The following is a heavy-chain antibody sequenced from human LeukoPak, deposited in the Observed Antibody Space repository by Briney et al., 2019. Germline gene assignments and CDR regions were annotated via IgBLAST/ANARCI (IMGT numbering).Heavy chain of an antibody. CDR1: GFPFSTPFNINA. Sequence: PGGSLRLSCAAFGFPFSTPFNINAMTWVRPAPGKGLEWVATMNHVGTIIHYADSVKGRFTISRDNSKNMLYLQMNSLRADDTAIYYCVKDAGIYPAWYFYYWGQGTLVTVST. D-gene: IGHD1-26*01. CDR2: MNHVGTII. J-gene: IGHJ4*02. CDR3: VKDAGIYPAWYFYY. V-gene: IGHV3-23*01.